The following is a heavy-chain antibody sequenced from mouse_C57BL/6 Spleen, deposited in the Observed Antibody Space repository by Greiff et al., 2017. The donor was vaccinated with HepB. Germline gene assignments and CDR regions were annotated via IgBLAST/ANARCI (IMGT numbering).Heavy chain of an antibody. Sequence: DVMLVESGEGLVKPGGSLKLSCAASGFTFSSYAMSWVRQTPEKRLEWVAYISSGGDYIYYADTVKGRFTISRDNARNTLYLQMSSLKSEDTAMYYWTRDDGLGAMDYWGQGTSVTVSS. CDR3: TRDDGLGAMDY. D-gene: IGHD2-3*01. CDR1: GFTFSSYA. J-gene: IGHJ4*01. CDR2: ISSGGDYI. V-gene: IGHV5-9-1*02.